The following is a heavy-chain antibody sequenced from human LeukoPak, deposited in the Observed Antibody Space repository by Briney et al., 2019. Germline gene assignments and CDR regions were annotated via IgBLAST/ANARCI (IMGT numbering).Heavy chain of an antibody. CDR2: IHYSGST. D-gene: IGHD3-9*01. CDR3: ARDIYPRRFDP. V-gene: IGHV4-59*01. Sequence: SETLSLTCTVSGGSISPYYWSWIRQPPGKGLEWIGYIHYSGSTNYNPSLKSRVSMSVDTTKNQFSLKLNSVTAADTAVYYCARDIYPRRFDPWGQGTLVTVSS. J-gene: IGHJ5*02. CDR1: GGSISPYY.